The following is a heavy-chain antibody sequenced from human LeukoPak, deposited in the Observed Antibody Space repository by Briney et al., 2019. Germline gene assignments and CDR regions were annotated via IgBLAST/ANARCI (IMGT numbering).Heavy chain of an antibody. D-gene: IGHD3-10*01. CDR1: GFTFSSYG. J-gene: IGHJ4*02. CDR2: IWYDGSNK. CDR3: ARDLRTMVRGVITGGFDY. Sequence: PGGSLRLSCAASGFTFSSYGMHWVRQAPGKGLEWVAVIWYDGSNKYYADSVKGRFTISRDNSKNTLYLQMNSLRAEDTAVYYCARDLRTMVRGVITGGFDYWGQGTLVTVSP. V-gene: IGHV3-33*01.